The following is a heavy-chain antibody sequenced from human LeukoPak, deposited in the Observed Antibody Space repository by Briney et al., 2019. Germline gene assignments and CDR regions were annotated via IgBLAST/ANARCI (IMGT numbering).Heavy chain of an antibody. Sequence: GGSLRLSCAGSGFTFSSYGISWVRQAPGKGLEWVSGISAGGSGTYYADSVKGRFTISRDNSKNTLYLQMNSLRAEDTAVYYCAKSNLGYCSSTSCYVRGYYFDYWGQGTLVTVSS. CDR3: AKSNLGYCSSTSCYVRGYYFDY. CDR2: ISAGGSGT. D-gene: IGHD2-2*01. CDR1: GFTFSSYG. J-gene: IGHJ4*02. V-gene: IGHV3-23*01.